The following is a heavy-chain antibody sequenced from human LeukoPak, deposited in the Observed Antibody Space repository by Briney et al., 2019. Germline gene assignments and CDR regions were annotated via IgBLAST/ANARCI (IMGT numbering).Heavy chain of an antibody. Sequence: GGSLRLSCAASGFTFSSYSMNWVRQAPGKGLEWVSSISSSSSYIYYADSVKGRFTISRDNAKNSLYLQMNSLRAEDTAVCYCANSAYDSSGYMGYWGQGTLVTVSS. CDR2: ISSSSSYI. J-gene: IGHJ4*02. V-gene: IGHV3-21*01. CDR1: GFTFSSYS. CDR3: ANSAYDSSGYMGY. D-gene: IGHD3-22*01.